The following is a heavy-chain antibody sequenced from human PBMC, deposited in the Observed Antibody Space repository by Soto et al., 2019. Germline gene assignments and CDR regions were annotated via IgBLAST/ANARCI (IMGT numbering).Heavy chain of an antibody. Sequence: QVQLVQSGAEVKKPGSSVKVSCKASGGTFSSYTISWVRQAPGQGLEWMGRIILILGIANYAQKFQGRVTITADKSTSTAYMELSSLRSEDTAVYYCARTTMVRGVIGLNRDAFDIWGQGTMVTVSS. CDR1: GGTFSSYT. D-gene: IGHD3-10*01. CDR3: ARTTMVRGVIGLNRDAFDI. V-gene: IGHV1-69*02. CDR2: IILILGIA. J-gene: IGHJ3*02.